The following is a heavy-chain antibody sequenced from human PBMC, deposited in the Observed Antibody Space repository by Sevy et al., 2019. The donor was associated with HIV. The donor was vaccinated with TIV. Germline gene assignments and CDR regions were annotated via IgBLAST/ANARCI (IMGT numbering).Heavy chain of an antibody. Sequence: GGSLRLSCAASGFTFSSYSMNWVRQAPGKGLEWVSSISSSSSYIYYADSVKGRFTMSRDNAKNSLYLQMNSLRAEDTAVYYCAREISSSWYVSSGMDVWGQGTTVTVSS. J-gene: IGHJ6*02. CDR3: AREISSSWYVSSGMDV. V-gene: IGHV3-21*01. CDR2: ISSSSSYI. D-gene: IGHD6-13*01. CDR1: GFTFSSYS.